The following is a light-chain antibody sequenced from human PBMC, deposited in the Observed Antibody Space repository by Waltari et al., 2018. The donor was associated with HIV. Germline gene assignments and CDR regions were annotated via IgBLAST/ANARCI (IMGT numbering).Light chain of an antibody. CDR2: NVD. J-gene: IGLJ2*01. Sequence: SGLTQPASLSGFPGQSITISCTGPARDFDFYYFISWYQQHPGKVPKLILFNVDRRASGISDRFSGSKSGNTASLTISGLQTEDEAIYYCASYTANDTVLFAGGTTVTVL. CDR1: ARDFDFYYF. V-gene: IGLV2-14*03. CDR3: ASYTANDTVL.